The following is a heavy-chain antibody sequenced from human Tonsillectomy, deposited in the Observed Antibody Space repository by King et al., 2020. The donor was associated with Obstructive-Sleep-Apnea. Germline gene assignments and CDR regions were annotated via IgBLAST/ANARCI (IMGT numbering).Heavy chain of an antibody. J-gene: IGHJ5*02. V-gene: IGHV4-38-2*02. CDR3: AREGVRRGSGWFDP. CDR2: IYHSGST. Sequence: VQLQESGPGLVKPSETLSLTCTVSGYSISSGYYWGWIRQPPGKGLEWIGSIYHSGSTYYNPSLNSRVTISVDTSQNQFSLKLSSVTAADTAVYYCAREGVRRGSGWFDPWGQGTLVTVSS. CDR1: GYSISSGYY. D-gene: IGHD3-10*01.